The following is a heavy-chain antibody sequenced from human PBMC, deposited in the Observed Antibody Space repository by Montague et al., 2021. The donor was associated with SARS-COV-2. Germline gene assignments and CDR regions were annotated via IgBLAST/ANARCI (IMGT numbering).Heavy chain of an antibody. V-gene: IGHV6-1*01. J-gene: IGHJ5*02. Sequence: CAISGDSVSSNSPARNWVRHSPSRGFGWLGRTYYRSKWYNDYAASVKSRITIKPDTSKNQFSLQLNSVTPVDTAVYYCARDDPYCTNGVCYTGNWFDPWGQGTLVTVSS. D-gene: IGHD2-8*01. CDR2: TYYRSKWYN. CDR1: GDSVSSNSPA. CDR3: ARDDPYCTNGVCYTGNWFDP.